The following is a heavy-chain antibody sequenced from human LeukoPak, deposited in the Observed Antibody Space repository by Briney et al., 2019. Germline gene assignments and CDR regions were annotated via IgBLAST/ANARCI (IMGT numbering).Heavy chain of an antibody. CDR1: GDSISSGGYS. V-gene: IGHV4-30-2*01. Sequence: SETLSLTCGVSGDSISSGGYSWSWIRQPPGKGLEWIGYMYHTGSTYYNPSLKSRVTISVDMSKNQFSLKLSSVTAADTAVYYCARQGLDAFDIWGQGTVVTVSS. CDR3: ARQGLDAFDI. CDR2: MYHTGST. J-gene: IGHJ3*02.